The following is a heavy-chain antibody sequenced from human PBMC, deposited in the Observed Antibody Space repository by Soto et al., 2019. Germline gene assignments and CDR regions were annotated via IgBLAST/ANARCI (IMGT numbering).Heavy chain of an antibody. CDR3: ARDEASEMATTNGFDY. J-gene: IGHJ4*02. Sequence: KTSETLSLTCTVSGGSISSGGYYWSWIRQHPGKGLEWIGCIYYSGSTYYNPSLKSRVTISVDTSKNQFSLKLSSVTAADTAVYYCARDEASEMATTNGFDYWGQGTLVTVSS. V-gene: IGHV4-31*03. CDR1: GGSISSGGYY. D-gene: IGHD2-8*01. CDR2: IYYSGST.